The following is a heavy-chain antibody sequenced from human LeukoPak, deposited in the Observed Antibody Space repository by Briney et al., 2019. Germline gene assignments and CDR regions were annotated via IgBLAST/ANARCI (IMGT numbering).Heavy chain of an antibody. J-gene: IGHJ4*02. CDR2: INHSGST. D-gene: IGHD6-13*01. Sequence: SETLSLTCAVYGGSFSGYYWSWIRQPPGKGLEWIGEINHSGSTNYNPSLKSRVTISVDTSKNQFSLKLSSVTAADTAVYYCARGQVAAAGSYYFDYWGQGTLVTVSS. CDR1: GGSFSGYY. CDR3: ARGQVAAAGSYYFDY. V-gene: IGHV4-34*01.